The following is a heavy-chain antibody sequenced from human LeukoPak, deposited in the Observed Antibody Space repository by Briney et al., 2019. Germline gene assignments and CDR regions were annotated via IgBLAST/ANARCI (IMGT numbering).Heavy chain of an antibody. J-gene: IGHJ4*02. Sequence: PSETLSLTCAVYGGSFSGYYWSWIRQPPGKGLEWIGEINHSGSTNYNPSLKSRVTISVDMSKNQFSLKLSSVTAADTAVYYCARHSPNTASFIDYWGQGTLVTVSS. V-gene: IGHV4-34*01. CDR2: INHSGST. CDR3: ARHSPNTASFIDY. CDR1: GGSFSGYY. D-gene: IGHD5-18*01.